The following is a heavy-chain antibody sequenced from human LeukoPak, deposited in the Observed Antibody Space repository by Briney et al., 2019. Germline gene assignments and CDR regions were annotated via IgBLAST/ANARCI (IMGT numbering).Heavy chain of an antibody. CDR1: GFTFTTYA. CDR2: ISGSGGST. J-gene: IGHJ5*02. V-gene: IGHV3-23*01. Sequence: GGSLRLSCAASGFTFTTYAMSWVRQAPGKGLEWVSAISGSGGSTYYADSVKGRFSISRDNSKNTLYLQMNSLRAEDTAVYYCAKYCGSTTCLPGSWGQGTLVTVSS. CDR3: AKYCGSTTCLPGS. D-gene: IGHD2-2*01.